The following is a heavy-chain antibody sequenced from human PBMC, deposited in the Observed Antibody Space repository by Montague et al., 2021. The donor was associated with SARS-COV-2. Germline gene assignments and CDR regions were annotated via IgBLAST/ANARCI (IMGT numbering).Heavy chain of an antibody. CDR1: GGSISSGGYY. D-gene: IGHD2-2*01. CDR2: IYYSGST. CDR3: ARRTAGPAAISMGFPRPIGAFDI. Sequence: TLSLICTVSGGSISSGGYYWSWIRQHPGKGLEWIGYIYYSGSTYYNPSLKSRVTISVDTSKNQFSLKLSSVTAADTAVYYCARRTAGPAAISMGFPRPIGAFDIWGQGTMVTVSS. J-gene: IGHJ3*02. V-gene: IGHV4-31*03.